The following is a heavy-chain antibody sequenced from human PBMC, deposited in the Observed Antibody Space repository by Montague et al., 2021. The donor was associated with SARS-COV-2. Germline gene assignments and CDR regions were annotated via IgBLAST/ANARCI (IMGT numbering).Heavy chain of an antibody. CDR2: IHHGGST. V-gene: IGHV4-34*01. D-gene: IGHD3-10*01. CDR3: ARLGDGVVPSPILGVGPYYSYYYMDV. Sequence: SETLSLTCTVHGGSFSTYSWNWIRQPPGKGLEWIGEIHHGGSTNYNPSLKIRVTISADTSTNQFSLKLTSVAAADTAVYYCARLGDGVVPSPILGVGPYYSYYYMDVWGKGTTVTVSS. CDR1: GGSFSTYS. J-gene: IGHJ6*03.